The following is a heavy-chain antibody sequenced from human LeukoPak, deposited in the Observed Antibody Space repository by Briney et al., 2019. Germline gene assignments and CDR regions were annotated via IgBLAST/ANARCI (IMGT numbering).Heavy chain of an antibody. D-gene: IGHD5-12*01. V-gene: IGHV3-11*05. CDR1: GFTFSDYY. J-gene: IGHJ6*02. CDR3: ARGLNMVATLSFGMDV. CDR2: ISGSTTYT. Sequence: PGGSLRLSCAASGFTFSDYYMTWIRQAPGKGLEWVSYISGSTTYTNYGDSVKGRFTISRDNAKNSLYLQMNSLRAEDTAMYYCARGLNMVATLSFGMDVWGQGTTVTVSS.